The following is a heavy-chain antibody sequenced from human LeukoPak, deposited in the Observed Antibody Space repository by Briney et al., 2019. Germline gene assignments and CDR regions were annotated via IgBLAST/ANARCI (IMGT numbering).Heavy chain of an antibody. CDR3: ATQDVDPTMGTGGYSDAFDV. J-gene: IGHJ3*01. D-gene: IGHD5-18*01. V-gene: IGHV1-24*01. CDR2: FDPEDGDT. CDR1: GYTLSELS. Sequence: ASVKVSCTLSGYTLSELSIHWGRQVPVKGLEWRGAFDPEDGDTFFAQKFQGTVTMTEDTSTDTAYMELSSLRYEDTAVYYCATQDVDPTMGTGGYSDAFDVWGQGTLVTVSS.